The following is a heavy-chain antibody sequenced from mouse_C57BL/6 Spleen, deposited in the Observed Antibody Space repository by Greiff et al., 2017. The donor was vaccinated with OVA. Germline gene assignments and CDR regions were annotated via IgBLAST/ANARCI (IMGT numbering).Heavy chain of an antibody. Sequence: EVKLMESGGGLVKPGGSLKLSCAASGFTFSSYAMSWVRQTPEKRLEWVATISDGGSYTYYPDNVKGRFTISIDNAKNNLYLQMSHLKSEDTAMYYRARERGDGSGSFAYWGKRTLVTVSA. J-gene: IGHJ3*01. V-gene: IGHV5-4*01. D-gene: IGHD3-2*02. CDR1: GFTFSSYA. CDR3: ARERGDGSGSFAY. CDR2: ISDGGSYT.